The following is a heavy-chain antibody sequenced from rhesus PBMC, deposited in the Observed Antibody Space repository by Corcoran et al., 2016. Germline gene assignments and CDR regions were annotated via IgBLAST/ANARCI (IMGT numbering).Heavy chain of an antibody. CDR3: TKHSRGLDS. Sequence: EVQLVESGGGLVQPGGSLRLPGAASGFTFSNYYMHWVRQAKGKGLEWVSLIRNKPNSYTTEYASAVKGRFTISRDDSKNTLYLPMSSLKTEDTALYYCTKHSRGLDSWGQGVVVTVSS. J-gene: IGHJ6*01. V-gene: IGHV3-20*01. CDR1: GFTFSNYY. CDR2: IRNKPNSYTT.